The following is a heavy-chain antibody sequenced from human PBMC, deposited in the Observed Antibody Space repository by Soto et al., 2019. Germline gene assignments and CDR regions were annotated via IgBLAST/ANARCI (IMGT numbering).Heavy chain of an antibody. D-gene: IGHD3-10*01. Sequence: QVHLVQSGAEVKKPGSSVKVSCKASRGTFGNYAVSWVRQAPGQGLEWMGGIMPVFGTVNYAQRLQDRVTIAADKFTNTAYMELRSLRSEDTAVYYCARVSVPGIYGEDVWGQGTTVTFSS. CDR2: IMPVFGTV. CDR3: ARVSVPGIYGEDV. CDR1: RGTFGNYA. V-gene: IGHV1-69*06. J-gene: IGHJ6*02.